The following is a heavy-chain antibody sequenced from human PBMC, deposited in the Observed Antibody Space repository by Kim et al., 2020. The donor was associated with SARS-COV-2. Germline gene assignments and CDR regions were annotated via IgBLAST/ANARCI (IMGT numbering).Heavy chain of an antibody. CDR2: ISSSGSTI. CDR3: ATEGLIAVAGFVYDY. J-gene: IGHJ4*02. Sequence: GGSLRLSCAASGFTFSSYEMNWVRQAPGKGLEWVSYISSSGSTIYYADSVKGRFTISRDNAKNSLYLQMNSVRAEDTAVYYCATEGLIAVAGFVYDYWGQGTLVTVSS. D-gene: IGHD6-19*01. V-gene: IGHV3-48*03. CDR1: GFTFSSYE.